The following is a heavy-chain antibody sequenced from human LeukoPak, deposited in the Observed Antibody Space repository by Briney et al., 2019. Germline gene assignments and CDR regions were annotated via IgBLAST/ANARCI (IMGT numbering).Heavy chain of an antibody. CDR3: ARDGSGGYYYFDY. V-gene: IGHV4-34*01. CDR1: GGSFSGYY. CDR2: INHSGST. J-gene: IGHJ4*02. Sequence: SETLSLTCAVYGGSFSGYYWSWIRQPPGQGLEWIGEINHSGSTNSNPSLKSRVTISVDTSKIQFSLKLSSVTAADTAVYYCARDGSGGYYYFDYWGQGTLVTVSS. D-gene: IGHD6-19*01.